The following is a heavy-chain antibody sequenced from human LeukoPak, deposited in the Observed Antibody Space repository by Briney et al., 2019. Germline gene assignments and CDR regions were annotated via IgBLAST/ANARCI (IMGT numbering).Heavy chain of an antibody. CDR3: ARREQFFDY. Sequence: PSETLSLTCSVSGGSISSDSWSWIRQPPGKGLEWIGYISYIGSTNYNPSLKSRVTISVDTSKTQFSLKMTSVTAADTAVYYCARREQFFDYWGQGTLVTVSS. J-gene: IGHJ4*02. D-gene: IGHD1-26*01. CDR2: ISYIGST. V-gene: IGHV4-59*01. CDR1: GGSISSDS.